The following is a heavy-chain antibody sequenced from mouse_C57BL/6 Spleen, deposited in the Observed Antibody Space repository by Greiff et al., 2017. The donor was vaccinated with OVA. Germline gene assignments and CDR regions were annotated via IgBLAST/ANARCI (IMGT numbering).Heavy chain of an antibody. V-gene: IGHV1-81*01. CDR1: GYTFTSYG. J-gene: IGHJ4*01. D-gene: IGHD1-1*01. CDR3: ARSERITTVPPYAMDY. CDR2: IYPRSGNT. Sequence: VQLQQSGAELARPGASVKLSCKASGYTFTSYGISWVKQRTGQGLEWIGEIYPRSGNTYYNEKFKGKATLTADKSSSTAYMELRSLISEDSAVYFCARSERITTVPPYAMDYWGQGTSVTVSS.